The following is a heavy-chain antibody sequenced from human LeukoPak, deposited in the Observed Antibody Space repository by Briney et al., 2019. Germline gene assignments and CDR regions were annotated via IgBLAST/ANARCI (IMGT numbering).Heavy chain of an antibody. CDR3: AKARAGDITAAFNY. V-gene: IGHV3-23*01. CDR2: ISGSGAST. J-gene: IGHJ4*02. CDR1: GFTFSSFA. Sequence: QPGGSLRLSCAASGFTFSSFAMSWVRQAPGKGLEWVSGISGSGASTYYADSVKGRFTISRDNSQNTLYLQMNSLRAEDTAIYYCAKARAGDITAAFNYWGQGALVTVSS. D-gene: IGHD6-13*01.